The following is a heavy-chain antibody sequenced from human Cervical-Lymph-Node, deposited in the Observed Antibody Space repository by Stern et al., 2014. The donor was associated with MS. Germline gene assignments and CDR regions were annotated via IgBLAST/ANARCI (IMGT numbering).Heavy chain of an antibody. J-gene: IGHJ4*02. CDR1: GYTLSDLS. D-gene: IGHD5-12*01. CDR2: FDPEDGER. Sequence: QVQLVQYGADVKKPGASVKVSCKVSGYTLSDLSMHWVRQAPGKGLEWMGGFDPEDGERIYAQKFQGRVTMTEDTSTDTAYMELSSLRSEDTAVYYCATDSGNDFDFWGQGTLVIVSS. V-gene: IGHV1-24*01. CDR3: ATDSGNDFDF.